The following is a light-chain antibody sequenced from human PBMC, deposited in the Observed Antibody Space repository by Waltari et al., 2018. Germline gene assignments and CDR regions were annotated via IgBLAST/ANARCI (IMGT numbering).Light chain of an antibody. CDR1: QSLLYSSNNKNY. CDR3: QQHYGVLWT. CDR2: WAS. V-gene: IGKV4-1*01. Sequence: IVLTQYSDSLAVSTGARATINCKSSQSLLYSSNNKNYLPWYQQKPGQPPKLLIYWASTRESGVPDRFSGSGSGTDFTLTISTLQAEDVAVYYCQQHYGVLWTFGQGTKVEI. J-gene: IGKJ1*01.